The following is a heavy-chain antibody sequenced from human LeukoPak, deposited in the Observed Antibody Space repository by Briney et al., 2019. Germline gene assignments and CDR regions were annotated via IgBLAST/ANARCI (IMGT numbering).Heavy chain of an antibody. J-gene: IGHJ4*02. D-gene: IGHD5-24*01. V-gene: IGHV3-23*01. CDR2: ISGSGSST. Sequence: PGGSLILSCAASGFTFSSYAMSWVRQAPGKGLEWVSAISGSGSSTYYADSVKGRFTISRDNSKNTLYLQMNSLRAEDTAVYYCAKRAGYNSNYFDYWGQGTLVTVSS. CDR1: GFTFSSYA. CDR3: AKRAGYNSNYFDY.